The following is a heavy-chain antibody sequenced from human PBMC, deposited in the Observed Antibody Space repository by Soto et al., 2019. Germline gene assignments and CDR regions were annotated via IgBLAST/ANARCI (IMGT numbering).Heavy chain of an antibody. CDR3: ARSVEWLASFDY. V-gene: IGHV1-8*01. J-gene: IGHJ4*02. Sequence: QVQLVQSGAEVKKPGASVKVSCEASGYTFTSYDINWVRQATGQGLEWMGWMNPNSGNTGCAQKFQGRVTMTRNTSISTAYMELSSLRSEDTAVYYCARSVEWLASFDYWGQGTLVTVSS. D-gene: IGHD6-19*01. CDR2: MNPNSGNT. CDR1: GYTFTSYD.